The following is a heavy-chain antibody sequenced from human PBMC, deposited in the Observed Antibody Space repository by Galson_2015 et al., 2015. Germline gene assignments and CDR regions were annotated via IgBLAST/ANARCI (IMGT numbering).Heavy chain of an antibody. Sequence: SLRLSCAASGFTFSSYAMSWVRQAPGKGLEWVSAISGSGGSTYYADSVKGRFTISRDNSKNTLYLQMNSLRAEDTAVYYCAKDLGGDFDAFDIWGQGTMVTVSS. D-gene: IGHD1-26*01. J-gene: IGHJ3*02. V-gene: IGHV3-23*01. CDR1: GFTFSSYA. CDR3: AKDLGGDFDAFDI. CDR2: ISGSGGST.